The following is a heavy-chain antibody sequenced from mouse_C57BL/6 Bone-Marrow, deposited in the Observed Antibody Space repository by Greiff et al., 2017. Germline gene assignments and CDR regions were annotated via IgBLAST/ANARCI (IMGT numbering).Heavy chain of an antibody. J-gene: IGHJ3*01. CDR1: GYAFSSSW. CDR2: IYPGDGDT. V-gene: IGHV1-82*01. Sequence: QVQLKESGPELVKPGASVKISCKASGYAFSSSWMNWVKQRPGKGLEWIGRIYPGDGDTNYNGKFKGKATLTADKSSSTAYMQLSSLTSDDSAVYVCGRWGLRPAADWGQGTLVTVSA. CDR3: GRWGLRPAAD. D-gene: IGHD2-4*01.